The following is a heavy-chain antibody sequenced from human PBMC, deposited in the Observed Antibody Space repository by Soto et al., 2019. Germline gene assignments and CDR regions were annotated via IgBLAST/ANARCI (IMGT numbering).Heavy chain of an antibody. CDR3: PRDQARTYYFAY. J-gene: IGHJ4*02. CDR1: GGSISSYY. D-gene: IGHD2-8*01. V-gene: IGHV4-59*01. CDR2: IYYSGST. Sequence: SETLSLTCTVSGGSISSYYWSWIRQPPGKGLEWIGYIYYSGSTNYNPSLKSRVTISVDTSKNKFSLKMSSVTAADTAVYYCPRDQARTYYFAYRGQRTLVTVSS.